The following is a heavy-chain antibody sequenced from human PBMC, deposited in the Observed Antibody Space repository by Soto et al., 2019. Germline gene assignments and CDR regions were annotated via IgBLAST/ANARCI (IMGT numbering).Heavy chain of an antibody. CDR3: VSSRTAVFGDALDI. CDR1: DDFISSYY. Sequence: QVQLQESGPRLVKPSETLSLTCTVSDDFISSYYLNWIRQPAGKGLECLGRVSTNGATNYIPSLESRVTMTVNTSKNQFSLKLISVTAADTAVYYCVSSRTAVFGDALDIWALGTMVTAS. J-gene: IGHJ3*02. D-gene: IGHD3-3*01. CDR2: VSTNGAT. V-gene: IGHV4-4*07.